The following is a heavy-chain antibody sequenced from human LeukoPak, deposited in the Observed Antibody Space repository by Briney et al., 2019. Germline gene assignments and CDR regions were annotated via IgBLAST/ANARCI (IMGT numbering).Heavy chain of an antibody. CDR2: IHHSGST. D-gene: IGHD6-13*01. V-gene: IGHV4-59*02. J-gene: IGHJ4*02. Sequence: SETLSLTCTVSGDSVSNYYWNWIRQPPGKGPEWIGFIHHSGSTSSSPSLRSRVTMSGDTSKNQFSLRLSSVTAADTAVYYCARRQLAAGGRGYFIDYWGQGTLVTVSS. CDR3: ARRQLAAGGRGYFIDY. CDR1: GDSVSNYY.